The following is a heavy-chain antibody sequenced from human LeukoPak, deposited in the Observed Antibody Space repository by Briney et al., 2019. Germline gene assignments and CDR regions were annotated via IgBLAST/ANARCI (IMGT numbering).Heavy chain of an antibody. Sequence: GGSLRLSCAASGFTFSSYAMSWVRQAPGKGLEWVSAISGSGGSTYYADSVKGRFTISRDNSKNTLYLQMNSLRAEGTAVYYCAKDMSYWNSRDYWGQGTLVTVSS. V-gene: IGHV3-23*01. D-gene: IGHD1/OR15-1a*01. J-gene: IGHJ4*02. CDR3: AKDMSYWNSRDY. CDR1: GFTFSSYA. CDR2: ISGSGGST.